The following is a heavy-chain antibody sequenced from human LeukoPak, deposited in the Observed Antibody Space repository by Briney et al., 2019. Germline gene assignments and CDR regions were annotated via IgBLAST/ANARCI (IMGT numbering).Heavy chain of an antibody. D-gene: IGHD5-24*01. J-gene: IGHJ4*02. CDR2: MNPNSGNT. CDR1: GYSENFYG. V-gene: IGHV1-8*01. Sequence: ASVKVSCKTSGYSENFYGITWVRQVAGQGLEWMGWMNPNSGNTGYAQKFQGRVTMTRNTSISTAYMELSSLRSEDTAVYYCARDWREMATIPMVPDYWGQGTLVTVSS. CDR3: ARDWREMATIPMVPDY.